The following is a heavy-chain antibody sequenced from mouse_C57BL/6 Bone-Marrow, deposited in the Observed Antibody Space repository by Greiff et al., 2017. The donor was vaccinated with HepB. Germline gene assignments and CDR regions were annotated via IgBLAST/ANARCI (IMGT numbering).Heavy chain of an antibody. CDR1: GFTFSSYG. J-gene: IGHJ3*01. Sequence: VQLKESGGDLVKPGGSLKLSCAASGFTFSSYGMSWVRQTPDKRLEWVATISSGGSYTYYPDSVKGRFTISRDNAKTTLYLQMSSLKSEDTAMYYCARRIYPPWGQGTLVTVSA. V-gene: IGHV5-6*01. D-gene: IGHD2-1*01. CDR2: ISSGGSYT. CDR3: ARRIYPP.